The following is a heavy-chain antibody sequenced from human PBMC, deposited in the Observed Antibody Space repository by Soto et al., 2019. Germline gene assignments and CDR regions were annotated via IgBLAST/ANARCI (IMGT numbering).Heavy chain of an antibody. CDR3: AGVGGTVTTPDGMDV. D-gene: IGHD4-17*01. CDR1: GGSFSGYY. V-gene: IGHV4-34*01. J-gene: IGHJ6*02. CDR2: INHSGST. Sequence: QVQLQQWGAGLLKPSETLSLTCAVYGGSFSGYYWSWIRQPPGKGLEGIGEINHSGSTNYNPSLKSRVTLSVYTSKNQFALKLSSVTAADTAVYYCAGVGGTVTTPDGMDVWGQGTTVTVSS.